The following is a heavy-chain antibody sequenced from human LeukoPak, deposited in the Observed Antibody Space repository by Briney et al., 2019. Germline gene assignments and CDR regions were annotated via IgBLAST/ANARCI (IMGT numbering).Heavy chain of an antibody. CDR3: TRDAEYGESLCHY. J-gene: IGHJ4*02. V-gene: IGHV3-48*02. Sequence: GGSLRLSCAASGFIFSSYSMNWVRQAPGKGLEWVSYISSGGSTIYYADSVKGRFTISRDNDKNSLYLEMNGLRDEDTAPYYCTRDAEYGESLCHYWGQGILVTVSS. CDR2: ISSGGSTI. CDR1: GFIFSSYS. D-gene: IGHD4-17*01.